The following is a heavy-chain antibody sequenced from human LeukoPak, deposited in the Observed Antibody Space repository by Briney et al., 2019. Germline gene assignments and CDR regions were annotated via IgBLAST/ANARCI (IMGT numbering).Heavy chain of an antibody. CDR1: GGSISSGSYY. Sequence: PSQTLSLTCTVSGGSISSGSYYWSWIRQPPGKGLEWIGYIYYSGSTNYNPSLKSRVTISVDTSKNQFSLKLSSVTAADTAVYYCARGQWLVRGAPYYFDYWGQGTLVTVSS. V-gene: IGHV4-61*01. CDR3: ARGQWLVRGAPYYFDY. J-gene: IGHJ4*02. CDR2: IYYSGST. D-gene: IGHD6-19*01.